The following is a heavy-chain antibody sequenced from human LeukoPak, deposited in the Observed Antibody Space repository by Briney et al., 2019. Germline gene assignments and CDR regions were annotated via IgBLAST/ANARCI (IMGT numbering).Heavy chain of an antibody. D-gene: IGHD3-10*01. V-gene: IGHV4-39*01. CDR1: SDSISSSSYL. CDR2: VYSNGHI. CDR3: ARRHYGSGNIDS. Sequence: PSETLSLTCSVSSDSISSSSYLWVWVRQPPGKGLEWIGDVYSNGHISYNPSLKSRAAISVDTSKNQYSLNLSSVTAADTAVYYCARRHYGSGNIDSWGQGTLVTVSS. J-gene: IGHJ4*02.